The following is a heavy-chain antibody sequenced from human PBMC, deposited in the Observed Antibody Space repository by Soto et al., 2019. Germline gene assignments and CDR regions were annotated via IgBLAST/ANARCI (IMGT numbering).Heavy chain of an antibody. CDR2: ISSRSDI. CDR3: AREYPAWPLAYGLDV. J-gene: IGHJ6*02. Sequence: GGSLRLSCVGSGFTFSTYSINWVRQAPGKGLEWVSSISSRSDIYYADSVKGRFTISRDNAKNSVSLQMNSLRAEDTAVYYCAREYPAWPLAYGLDVWGQGTTVTV. CDR1: GFTFSTYS. V-gene: IGHV3-21*01.